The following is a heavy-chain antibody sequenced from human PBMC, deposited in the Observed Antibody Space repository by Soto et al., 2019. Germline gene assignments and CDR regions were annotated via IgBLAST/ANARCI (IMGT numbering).Heavy chain of an antibody. CDR2: IWYDGSKE. D-gene: IGHD3-22*01. CDR1: GFTFTNYG. V-gene: IGHV3-33*01. CDR3: ARDQLYYNDISGRPLNAFDV. J-gene: IGHJ3*01. Sequence: PGGSLRLSCAASGFTFTNYGMHWLRQAPGKGLEWVAVIWYDGSKEYYADSVKGRFTISRDSSKNTVYLQMSSLRAEDTAVYYCARDQLYYNDISGRPLNAFDVWGQGTMVTVSS.